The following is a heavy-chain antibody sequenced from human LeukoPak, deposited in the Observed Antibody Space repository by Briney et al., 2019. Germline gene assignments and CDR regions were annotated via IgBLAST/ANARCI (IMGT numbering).Heavy chain of an antibody. CDR1: GGSISSYY. V-gene: IGHV4-59*01. D-gene: IGHD3-10*01. Sequence: SETLSLTCTVSGGSISSYYWSWIRQPPGKGLEWIGYIYYSGSTNYNPSLKSRVTISVDTSKNQCSLKLSSVTAADTAVYYCARDNTMVRGVSSAFDIWGQGTMVTVSS. CDR3: ARDNTMVRGVSSAFDI. CDR2: IYYSGST. J-gene: IGHJ3*02.